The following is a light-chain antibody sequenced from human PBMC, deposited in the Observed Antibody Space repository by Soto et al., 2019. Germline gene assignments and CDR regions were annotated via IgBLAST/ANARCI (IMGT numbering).Light chain of an antibody. CDR2: GNN. CDR1: SSNIGINT. CDR3: AAWDDSLNGPV. J-gene: IGLJ3*02. Sequence: QSVLTQPPSASGTPGQRVTISCSGSSSNIGINTVNWYQQLPGTAPKLLIEGNNQRPSGVPDRISGSKSGTSASLAISGLQSEDEAEYYCAAWDDSLNGPVFGGGTQLTVL. V-gene: IGLV1-44*01.